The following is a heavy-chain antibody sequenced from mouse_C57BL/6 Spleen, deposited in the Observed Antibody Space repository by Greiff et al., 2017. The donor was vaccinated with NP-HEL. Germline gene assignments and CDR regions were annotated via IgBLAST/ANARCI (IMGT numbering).Heavy chain of an antibody. J-gene: IGHJ4*01. CDR2: IDPENGDT. Sequence: VQLQQSGAELVRPGASVKLSCTASGFNIKDDYMHWVKPRPEQGLEWIGWIDPENGDTEYASKFQGKATITADTSSNTAYLQLSSLTSEDTAVYYCTTDYYWSMDDWGQGTSVTVSS. CDR1: GFNIKDDY. D-gene: IGHD2-14*01. CDR3: TTDYYWSMDD. V-gene: IGHV14-4*01.